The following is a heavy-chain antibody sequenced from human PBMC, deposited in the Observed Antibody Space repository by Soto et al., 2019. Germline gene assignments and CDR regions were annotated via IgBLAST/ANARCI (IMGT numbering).Heavy chain of an antibody. D-gene: IGHD3-10*01. Sequence: QLQLQESGSGLVKPSQTLSLTCAVSGGSISGGDYSWSWIRQPPGKGLEWIGYIYESGSTYYNPSLKSRVTISIDKSKNPFSLRLNSVTAADTAVYFCATTGARRTFEFWGQGTVVTVSS. CDR3: ATTGARRTFEF. V-gene: IGHV4-30-2*01. CDR1: GGSISGGDYS. CDR2: IYESGST. J-gene: IGHJ3*01.